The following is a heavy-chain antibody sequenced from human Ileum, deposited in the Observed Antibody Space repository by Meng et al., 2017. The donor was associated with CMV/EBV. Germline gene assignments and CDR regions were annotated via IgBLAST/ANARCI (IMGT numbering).Heavy chain of an antibody. CDR3: ARGAHGRYCPGTTCYPVDD. Sequence: GSLRLSCTVSGASISSSSYYWGWIRHPPGKGLEWIGNVYYSGSTYYNPSLQSRATISIDTSKDQFSLKLNSVTAADTAVYYCARGAHGRYCPGTTCYPVDDWGQGTLVTVSS. D-gene: IGHD2-2*01. J-gene: IGHJ4*02. CDR1: GASISSSSYY. V-gene: IGHV4-39*07. CDR2: VYYSGST.